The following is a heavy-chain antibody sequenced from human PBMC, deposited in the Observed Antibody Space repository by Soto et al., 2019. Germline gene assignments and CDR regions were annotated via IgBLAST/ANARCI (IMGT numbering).Heavy chain of an antibody. CDR3: TRDYCSSTSCYYGTYYYYGMDV. Sequence: LRLSCTASGFTFGDYAMSWFRQAPGKGLEWVGFIRSKAYGGTTEYTASVKGRFTISRDDSKSIAYLQMNSLKTEDTAVYYCTRDYCSSTSCYYGTYYYYGMDVWGQGTTVTVSS. CDR2: IRSKAYGGTT. V-gene: IGHV3-49*01. CDR1: GFTFGDYA. J-gene: IGHJ6*02. D-gene: IGHD2-2*01.